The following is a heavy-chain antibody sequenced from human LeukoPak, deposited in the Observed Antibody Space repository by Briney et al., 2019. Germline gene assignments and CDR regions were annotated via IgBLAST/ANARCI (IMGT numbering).Heavy chain of an antibody. CDR1: GFTFSSYG. Sequence: GGSLRLSCAASGFTFSSYGMHWVRQAPGKGLEWVAFIRYDGSNKYYADSVKGRITISRDNTKNSLYLQMNSLRAEDTAVYYCAREAGSTWHPVDHWGQGTLVTVSS. J-gene: IGHJ4*02. CDR2: IRYDGSNK. D-gene: IGHD6-13*01. V-gene: IGHV3-30*02. CDR3: AREAGSTWHPVDH.